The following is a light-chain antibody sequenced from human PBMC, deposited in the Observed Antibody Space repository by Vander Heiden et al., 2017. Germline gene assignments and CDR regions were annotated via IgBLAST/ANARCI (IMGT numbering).Light chain of an antibody. CDR1: ALPKKC. CDR2: EDT. V-gene: IGLV3-10*01. J-gene: IGLJ3*02. CDR3: YATDSSGNQGV. Sequence: SYELPHPPSVSVSPGQTARITCSGDALPKKCANWYQQHSGQAPVLVIFEDTKRPSGIPKRFSGSSSGTLATLTISGAQVEDEADYYCYATDSSGNQGVFGGGTKVTVL.